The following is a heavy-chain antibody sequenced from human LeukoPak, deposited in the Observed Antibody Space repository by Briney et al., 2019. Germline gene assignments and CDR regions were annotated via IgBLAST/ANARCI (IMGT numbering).Heavy chain of an antibody. J-gene: IGHJ3*02. CDR1: GFTFGDYS. V-gene: IGHV3-23*01. Sequence: GGSLRLSCAASGFTFGDYSMNWDRKTPGKGLEWVASIGGGGVDADYADSMKGRFTVSRHNSKNTLYLQMNSLRVEDTATYYCAKDFVARNGVFDAFDIWGQGARVTVSS. D-gene: IGHD3-10*01. CDR3: AKDFVARNGVFDAFDI. CDR2: IGGGGVDA.